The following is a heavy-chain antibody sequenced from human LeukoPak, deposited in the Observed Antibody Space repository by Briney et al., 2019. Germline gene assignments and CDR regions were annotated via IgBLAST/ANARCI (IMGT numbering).Heavy chain of an antibody. V-gene: IGHV3-23*01. J-gene: IGHJ4*02. CDR2: ISGSGGST. Sequence: PRGSLRLSCAASGFTFSSYAMSWVRQAPGKGLEWVSAISGSGGSTYYADSVKGRFTISRDNSKNTLYLQMNSLRAEDTAVYYCAKEPRRDIVATTGDYWGQGTLVTVSS. CDR3: AKEPRRDIVATTGDY. CDR1: GFTFSSYA. D-gene: IGHD5-12*01.